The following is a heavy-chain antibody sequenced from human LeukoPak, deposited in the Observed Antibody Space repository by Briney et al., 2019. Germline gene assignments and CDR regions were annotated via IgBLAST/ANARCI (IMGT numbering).Heavy chain of an antibody. CDR3: AKDVAERSSSWYYFDY. CDR2: ISYDGSNK. CDR1: GFTSSSYG. Sequence: GGSLRLSCAASGFTSSSYGMHWVRQAPGKGLEWVAVISYDGSNKYYADSVKGRFTISRDNSKNTLYLQMNSLRAEDTAVYYCAKDVAERSSSWYYFDYWGQGTLVTVSS. J-gene: IGHJ4*02. V-gene: IGHV3-30*18. D-gene: IGHD6-13*01.